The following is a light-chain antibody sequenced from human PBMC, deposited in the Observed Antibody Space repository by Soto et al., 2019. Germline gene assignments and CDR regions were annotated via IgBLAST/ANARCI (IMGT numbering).Light chain of an antibody. CDR2: EVN. CDR3: SSYADSSNV. V-gene: IGLV2-8*01. Sequence: QSALTQPPSASGSPGQSVAISCTGTSSDVGGYNYVSWYQQHPGKAPKLMIYEVNKRPSGVPDRFSGSKSGNTASLTVSGLQAEDEADYYCSSYADSSNVFGTVTKLTVL. J-gene: IGLJ1*01. CDR1: SSDVGGYNY.